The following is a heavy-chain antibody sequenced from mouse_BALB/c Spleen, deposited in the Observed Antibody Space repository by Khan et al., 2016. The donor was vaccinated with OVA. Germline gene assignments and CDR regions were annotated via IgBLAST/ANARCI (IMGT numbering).Heavy chain of an antibody. J-gene: IGHJ2*01. CDR1: GFTFSSYA. D-gene: IGHD2-3*01. CDR3: ARQGGIYDGPFDY. Sequence: EVELVESGGGLVKPGGSLKLSCAASGFTFSSYAMSWVRQTPGQGLEWVATISSGSSYTYYPDSVKGRFTISRDTATNTLYLQLSSLRTEETAMYYCARQGGIYDGPFDYWGQGTTLTVSS. V-gene: IGHV5-9-3*01. CDR2: ISSGSSYT.